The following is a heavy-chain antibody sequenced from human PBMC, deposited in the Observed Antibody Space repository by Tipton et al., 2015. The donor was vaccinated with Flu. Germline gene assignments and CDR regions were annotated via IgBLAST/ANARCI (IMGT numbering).Heavy chain of an antibody. CDR2: IYTSGST. J-gene: IGHJ5*02. D-gene: IGHD1-26*01. Sequence: TLSLTCTVSGGSISSYYWSWIRQPAGKGLEWIGRIYTSGSTNYNPSLKSRVTMSVDTSKNQFSLKLSSVTAADTAVYYCARGVNAKWAGWFDPGGQGTLVTVSS. CDR3: ARGVNAKWAGWFDP. V-gene: IGHV4-4*07. CDR1: GGSISSYY.